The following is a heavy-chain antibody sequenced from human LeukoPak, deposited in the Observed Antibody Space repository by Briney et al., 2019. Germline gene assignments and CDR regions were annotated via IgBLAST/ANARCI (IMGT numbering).Heavy chain of an antibody. CDR2: FSGIVGDT. CDR1: GFTFSGYS. J-gene: IGHJ4*02. V-gene: IGHV3-23*01. CDR3: AKSYYGDSNYFDY. D-gene: IGHD4-17*01. Sequence: PGGSLRLSCAASGFTFSGYSMSWVRQAPGKGLKWVSAFSGIVGDTYYADSVKGRFPISRDNAKNTLYLQMNSLRAEDTAVSYCAKSYYGDSNYFDYWGQGTLVTVSS.